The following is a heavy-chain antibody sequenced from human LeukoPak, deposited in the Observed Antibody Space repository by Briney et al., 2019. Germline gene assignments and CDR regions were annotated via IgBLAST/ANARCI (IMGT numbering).Heavy chain of an antibody. J-gene: IGHJ5*02. Sequence: ASVKVSCKVSGYSLTESSMHWVRQAPGKGLEWMGGFDPEDGETIYAQKFQGRVTMTEDTSTDTAYMVLSSLRSEDTAVYYCAAGAFGTWGQGTLVIVSS. CDR3: AAGAFGT. CDR2: FDPEDGET. V-gene: IGHV1-24*01. CDR1: GYSLTESS. D-gene: IGHD3-3*01.